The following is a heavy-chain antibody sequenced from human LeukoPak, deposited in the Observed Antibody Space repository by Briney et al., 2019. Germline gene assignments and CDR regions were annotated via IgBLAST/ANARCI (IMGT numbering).Heavy chain of an antibody. CDR3: ARSVYSYYANWFDP. Sequence: GGSLRLSCAASGFAFSSYWMHWVRQAPGKGLVWVSRINSDGSSTTYADSVQGRFTISRDNAKITLYLQMNSLRADDTAVYYCARSVYSYYANWFDPWGQGTLVTVSS. CDR1: GFAFSSYW. V-gene: IGHV3-74*01. CDR2: INSDGSST. D-gene: IGHD4-11*01. J-gene: IGHJ5*02.